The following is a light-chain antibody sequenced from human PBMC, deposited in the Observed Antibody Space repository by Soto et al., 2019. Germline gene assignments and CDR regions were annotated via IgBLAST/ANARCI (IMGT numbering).Light chain of an antibody. V-gene: IGLV1-44*01. J-gene: IGLJ3*02. Sequence: QSVLTQPPSESGTPGQRVTISCSGSSSNIGSNSVTWFQQLPGTAPNLLISNNNQRPSGVPDRLSGSKSGTSASLAINGLQSEDEADYFCAAWDASLNAWVFGGGTKLTVL. CDR2: NNN. CDR3: AAWDASLNAWV. CDR1: SSNIGSNS.